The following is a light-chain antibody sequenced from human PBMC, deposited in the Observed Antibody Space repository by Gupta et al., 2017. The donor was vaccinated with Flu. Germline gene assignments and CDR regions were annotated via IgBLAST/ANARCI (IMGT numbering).Light chain of an antibody. Sequence: SYVLTQPPSVSVAPGQTAKITCGGSNVGSERVQWYQQKTGQAPVLVVYDNTDRPPGIPARFSGSSSGNTATLTISRVEAGEEADYYCQVWDRSSDQWVFGGGTKLTVL. CDR3: QVWDRSSDQWV. CDR2: DNT. V-gene: IGLV3-21*02. J-gene: IGLJ3*02. CDR1: NVGSER.